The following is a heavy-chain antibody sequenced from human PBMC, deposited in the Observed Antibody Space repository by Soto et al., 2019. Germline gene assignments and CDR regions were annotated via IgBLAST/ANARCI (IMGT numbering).Heavy chain of an antibody. D-gene: IGHD5-18*01. V-gene: IGHV4-30-4*01. J-gene: IGHJ3*02. CDR3: ARYSSCRAFDI. CDR2: IYYSGST. Sequence: QVQLQESGPGLVKPSQTLSLTCTVSGGSISSGDYYWSWIRQPPGKGLEWIGYIYYSGSTYYNPSLKRRXTXSXXTSKNQFSLKLSSVTAADTAVYSCARYSSCRAFDIWGQGTMVTVSS. CDR1: GGSISSGDYY.